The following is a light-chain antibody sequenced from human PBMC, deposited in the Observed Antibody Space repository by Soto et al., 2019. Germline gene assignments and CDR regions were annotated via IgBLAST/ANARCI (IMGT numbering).Light chain of an antibody. CDR2: KAS. J-gene: IGKJ1*01. CDR3: QQYDSYPWT. CDR1: QSISSW. Sequence: DIQMTQSPSTLSASVGDRVTTTCRASQSISSWLAWYQQKPGKAPNLLIYKASRLESGVPSRFSGSGSGTEFTLTISSLQPDDFATYYCQQYDSYPWTFGQGTKVEIK. V-gene: IGKV1-5*03.